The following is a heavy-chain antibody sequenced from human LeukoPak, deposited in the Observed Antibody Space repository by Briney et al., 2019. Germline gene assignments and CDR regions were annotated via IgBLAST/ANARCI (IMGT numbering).Heavy chain of an antibody. CDR1: GGSISRGDYY. CDR3: ARPYYYDSRIDP. Sequence: SETLSLTCTVSGGSISRGDYYWSWIRQPPGKGLEWVAYMYYSGSTYYNPSLKSRVTMSADTSKNQLSLKLSSVTAADTAVYYCARPYYYDSRIDPWGQGILVTVSS. CDR2: MYYSGST. J-gene: IGHJ5*02. D-gene: IGHD3-22*01. V-gene: IGHV4-30-4*01.